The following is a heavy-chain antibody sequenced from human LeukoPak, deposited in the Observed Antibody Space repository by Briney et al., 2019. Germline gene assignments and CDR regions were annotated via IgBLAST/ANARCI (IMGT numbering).Heavy chain of an antibody. V-gene: IGHV3-23*01. CDR1: GFTFSSYG. J-gene: IGHJ4*02. CDR2: ISGSGGST. CDR3: AKGYDSSGSSPLDY. Sequence: GGSLRLSCAASGFTFSSYGMSWVRQAPGKGLEWVSAISGSGGSTYYADSVRGRFTISRDNSKNTLYLQMNSLRADDTAVYYCAKGYDSSGSSPLDYWGQGTLVPVSS. D-gene: IGHD3-22*01.